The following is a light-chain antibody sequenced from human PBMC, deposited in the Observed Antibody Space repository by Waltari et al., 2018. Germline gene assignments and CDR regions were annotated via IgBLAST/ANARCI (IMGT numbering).Light chain of an antibody. V-gene: IGKV3-20*01. CDR3: QQYGSSPRT. J-gene: IGKJ1*01. Sequence: EIVLTQSPATLSLFPGDRATLSCRASQSVTSSFLAWYQQKPGQPPRLLIYGASSRATGIPDRFSGSGSGTDFTLSISSLEPEDFAVYYCQQYGSSPRTFGQGTKVEIK. CDR1: QSVTSSF. CDR2: GAS.